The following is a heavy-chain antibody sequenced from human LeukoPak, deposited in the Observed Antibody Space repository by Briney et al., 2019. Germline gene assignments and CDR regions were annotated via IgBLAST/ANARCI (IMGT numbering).Heavy chain of an antibody. J-gene: IGHJ4*02. CDR1: GDSISSSSYY. D-gene: IGHD3-10*01. CDR3: ARQRAYYGSGSYYSGFDY. CDR2: IYYSGST. Sequence: PSETLSLTCTVSGDSISSSSYYWAWIRQPPGKGLGWIGNIYYSGSTHYNPSLESRVTMSVDTSKNQLSLKLTSVTAADAAVYYCARQRAYYGSGSYYSGFDYWGQGALITVSS. V-gene: IGHV4-39*01.